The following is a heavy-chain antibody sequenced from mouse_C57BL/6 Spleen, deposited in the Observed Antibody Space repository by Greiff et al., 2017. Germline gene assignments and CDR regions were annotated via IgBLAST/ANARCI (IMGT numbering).Heavy chain of an antibody. CDR3: ARHGDSNYPFAY. D-gene: IGHD2-5*01. CDR2: IWSDGST. J-gene: IGHJ3*01. Sequence: QVQLKESGPGLVAPSQSLSITCTVSGFSLTSYGVHWVRQPPGKGLEWLVVIWSDGSTTYNSALQSRLSISKDNSKSQVFLKMNSLQTDDTAMYYCARHGDSNYPFAYWGQGTLVTVSA. V-gene: IGHV2-6-1*01. CDR1: GFSLTSYG.